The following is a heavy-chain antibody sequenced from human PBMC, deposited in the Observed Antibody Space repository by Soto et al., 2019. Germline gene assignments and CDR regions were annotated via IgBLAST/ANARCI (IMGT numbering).Heavy chain of an antibody. CDR3: ARGRSGQPYYYYGMDV. J-gene: IGHJ6*02. V-gene: IGHV3-30-3*01. Sequence: SCKASGGTFSSYAISWVRQAPGKGLEWVAVISYDGSNKYYADSVKGRFTISRDNSKNTLYLQMNSLRAEDTAVYYCARGRSGQPYYYYGMDVWGQGTTVTVSS. CDR2: ISYDGSNK. D-gene: IGHD3-10*01. CDR1: GGTFSSYA.